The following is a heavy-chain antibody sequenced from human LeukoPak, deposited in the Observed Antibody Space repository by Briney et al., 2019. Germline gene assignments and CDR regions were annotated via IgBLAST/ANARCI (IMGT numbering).Heavy chain of an antibody. J-gene: IGHJ4*02. CDR1: GFTFSSYG. Sequence: GGSLRLSCAASGFTFSSYGMHWVRQAPGKGLEWVAVIWYDGSNKYYADSVKGRFTISRDNSKNTLYLQMNSLRAEDTAVYHCARGGARYYFDYWGQGTLVTVSS. CDR2: IWYDGSNK. V-gene: IGHV3-33*01. CDR3: ARGGARYYFDY. D-gene: IGHD1-26*01.